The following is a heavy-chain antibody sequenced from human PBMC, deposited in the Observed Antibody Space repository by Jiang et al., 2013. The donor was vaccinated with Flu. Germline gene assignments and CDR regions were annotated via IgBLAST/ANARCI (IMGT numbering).Heavy chain of an antibody. Sequence: LLKPSETLSLTCAVYGGSFSGYYWSWIRQPPGKGLEWIGEINHSGSTNYNPSLKSRVTISVDTSKNQFSLKLSSVTAADTAVYYCATDYVWGSYRYSVYWGQGTLVTVSS. J-gene: IGHJ4*02. V-gene: IGHV4-34*01. CDR3: ATDYVWGSYRYSVY. CDR2: INHSGST. D-gene: IGHD3-16*02. CDR1: GGSFSGYY.